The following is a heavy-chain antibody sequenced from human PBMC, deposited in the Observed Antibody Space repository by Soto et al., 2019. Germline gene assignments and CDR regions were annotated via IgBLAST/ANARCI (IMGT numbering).Heavy chain of an antibody. V-gene: IGHV4-39*01. CDR3: ARLGYDSSGWAWDWYYGMDV. Sequence: SESLSPTFTIAGGSISTSSYYWRWILQPPGEGLEWIGSIYYSGSTYYNPSLKSRVTISVDTSKNQFSLKLSSVTAADTAVYYCARLGYDSSGWAWDWYYGMDVWGQGTTVS. CDR1: GGSISTSSYY. D-gene: IGHD3-22*01. CDR2: IYYSGST. J-gene: IGHJ6*02.